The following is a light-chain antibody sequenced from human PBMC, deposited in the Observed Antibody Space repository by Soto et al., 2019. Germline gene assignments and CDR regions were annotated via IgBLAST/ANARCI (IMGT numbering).Light chain of an antibody. J-gene: IGKJ1*01. V-gene: IGKV1-5*03. Sequence: DIQMTQSPSTLSASVGDRVTITCRASQSIRSWLSWYQQKPGKAPKLLIYKASSLESGVPSRFSGSGFGTDFTLTISSLQPDDFATYYCLQYNSYWTFGQGTKVEIK. CDR3: LQYNSYWT. CDR1: QSIRSW. CDR2: KAS.